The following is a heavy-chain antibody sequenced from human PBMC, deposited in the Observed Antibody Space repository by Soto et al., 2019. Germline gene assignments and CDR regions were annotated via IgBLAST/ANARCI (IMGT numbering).Heavy chain of an antibody. CDR1: GGSISSSSYY. J-gene: IGHJ4*02. CDR2: IYYSGST. CDR3: ARHLESSGWASFDY. V-gene: IGHV4-39*01. D-gene: IGHD6-19*01. Sequence: SETLSLTCTVSGGSISSSSYYWGWIRQPPGKGLEWIGSIYYSGSTYYNPSLKSRVTISVDTSKNQFSLKLSSVTAADTAVYYCARHLESSGWASFDYWGQGTLVTVSS.